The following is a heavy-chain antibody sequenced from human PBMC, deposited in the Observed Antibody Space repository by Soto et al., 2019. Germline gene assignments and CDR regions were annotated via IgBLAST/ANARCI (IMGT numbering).Heavy chain of an antibody. J-gene: IGHJ4*02. CDR1: GFTFSSYG. D-gene: IGHD3-16*01. V-gene: IGHV3-30*18. Sequence: PGGSLRLSCAASGFTFSSYGMHWVRQAPGKGPEWVAVISYDGSNKYYADSVKGRFTISRDNSKNTLYLQMNSLRAEDTAVYYCANNPNSPVWGEYNDYWGQGTLVTVSS. CDR3: ANNPNSPVWGEYNDY. CDR2: ISYDGSNK.